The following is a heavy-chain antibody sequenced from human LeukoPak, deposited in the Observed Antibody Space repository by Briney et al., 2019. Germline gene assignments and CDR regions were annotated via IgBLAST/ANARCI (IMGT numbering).Heavy chain of an antibody. Sequence: SVKVSCKASGGTFSNYAISWLRQAPGQGLEWMGGIIPIFGTANYAQKFQGRVTITTDESTSTVYMEVSSVRFEDTAVYYCAKDRASSSWSRDAFDIWGQGTVVTVSS. CDR3: AKDRASSSWSRDAFDI. CDR1: GGTFSNYA. J-gene: IGHJ3*02. CDR2: IIPIFGTA. V-gene: IGHV1-69*05. D-gene: IGHD6-13*01.